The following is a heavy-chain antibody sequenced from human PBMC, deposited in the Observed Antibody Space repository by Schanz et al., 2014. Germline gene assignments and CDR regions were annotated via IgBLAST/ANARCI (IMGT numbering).Heavy chain of an antibody. CDR3: ARDMTIAPA. Sequence: EVQLVESGGGLVKPGGSLRLSCAASGFSISDHTMRWDRQAPGKGLEPVSVTYLGGNTDYADSVKGRFTISRDNSKNTLYLQMDTLRVEDTAMFYCARDMTIAPAWGQGTLVTVSS. CDR1: GFSISDHT. V-gene: IGHV3-66*02. J-gene: IGHJ5*02. CDR2: TYLGGNT. D-gene: IGHD6-13*01.